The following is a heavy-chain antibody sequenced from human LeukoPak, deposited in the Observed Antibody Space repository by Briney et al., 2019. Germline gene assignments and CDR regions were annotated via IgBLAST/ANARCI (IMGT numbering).Heavy chain of an antibody. Sequence: SETLSPTCAVHGGSFSGYYWSWIRQPPGKGLEWIGEINHSGSTNYNPSLKSRVTISADTSKNHFSLKLNSVTTADTAVYYCTRGAGWLIDYWGQGILVTVSS. CDR3: TRGAGWLIDY. CDR1: GGSFSGYY. D-gene: IGHD3-16*01. CDR2: INHSGST. V-gene: IGHV4-34*01. J-gene: IGHJ4*02.